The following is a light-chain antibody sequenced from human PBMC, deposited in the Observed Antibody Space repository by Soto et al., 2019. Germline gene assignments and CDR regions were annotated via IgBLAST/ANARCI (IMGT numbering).Light chain of an antibody. V-gene: IGLV2-8*01. CDR3: SSYAGSHNLV. J-gene: IGLJ2*01. Sequence: QSALTQPPSASGSPGQSVTIYCTGTSSDVGGYNYVSWYQQHPGKAPKLMIYEVSKRPSGVPDRFSGSKSGNTASLTVSGLQAEDEADYYCSSYAGSHNLVFGGGTKLTVL. CDR1: SSDVGGYNY. CDR2: EVS.